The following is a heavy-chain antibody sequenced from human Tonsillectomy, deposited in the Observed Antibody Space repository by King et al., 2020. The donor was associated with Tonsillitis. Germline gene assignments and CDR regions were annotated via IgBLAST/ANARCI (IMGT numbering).Heavy chain of an antibody. V-gene: IGHV1-18*01. J-gene: IGHJ4*02. CDR1: GYTFTSYG. CDR2: ISAYNGNT. Sequence: VQLVQSGAEVKKPGASVKVSCKASGYTFTSYGIRWVRQAPGQGLEWMGWISAYNGNTNYAQKLQGRVTMTTDTSTSTAYMELRSLRSDDTAVYYCARDKAAYSSSSGVDYWGQGTLVTVSS. D-gene: IGHD6-6*01. CDR3: ARDKAAYSSSSGVDY.